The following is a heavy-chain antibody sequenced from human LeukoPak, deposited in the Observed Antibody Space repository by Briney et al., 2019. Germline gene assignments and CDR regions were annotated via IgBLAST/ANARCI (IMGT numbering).Heavy chain of an antibody. Sequence: SETLSLTCTVSGGSISSSSYYWGWIRQPPGKGLEWIGGIYYSGSTYYNPSLKSRVTISVDTSKNQFSLKLSSVTAADTAVYYCARLPAAGTQPVDYRGQGTLVTVSS. CDR1: GGSISSSSYY. CDR2: IYYSGST. CDR3: ARLPAAGTQPVDY. D-gene: IGHD6-13*01. J-gene: IGHJ4*02. V-gene: IGHV4-39*01.